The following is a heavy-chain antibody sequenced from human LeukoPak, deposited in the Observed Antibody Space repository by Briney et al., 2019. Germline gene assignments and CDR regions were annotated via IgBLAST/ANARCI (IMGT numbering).Heavy chain of an antibody. CDR2: MSTSGST. CDR1: GGSISSYY. Sequence: SETLSLTCTVSGGSISSYYWNWIRQPAGKGLEWIGRMSTSGSTNYNPSLSSRVTMSLDTSKNQFSLRLSSVTAADTAVYYCVRDIAVAGFNWFDPWGQGTLVTVSS. CDR3: VRDIAVAGFNWFDP. V-gene: IGHV4-4*07. D-gene: IGHD6-19*01. J-gene: IGHJ5*02.